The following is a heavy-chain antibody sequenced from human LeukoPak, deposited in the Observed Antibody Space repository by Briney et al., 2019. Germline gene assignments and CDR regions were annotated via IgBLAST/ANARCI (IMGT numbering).Heavy chain of an antibody. CDR3: ARAPPSIVVVTANLSRVDYFDY. CDR1: GYTFTGYY. CDR2: INPNSGGT. V-gene: IGHV1-2*02. J-gene: IGHJ4*02. Sequence: ASVKVSCKASGYTFTGYYMHWVRQAPGQGLEWMGWINPNSGGTNYAQKFQGRVTMTRDTSISTAYMELSRLRSDDPAVYYCARAPPSIVVVTANLSRVDYFDYWGQGTLVTVSS. D-gene: IGHD2-21*02.